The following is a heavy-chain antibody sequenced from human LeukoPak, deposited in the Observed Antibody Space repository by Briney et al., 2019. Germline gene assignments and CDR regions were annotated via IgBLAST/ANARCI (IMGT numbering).Heavy chain of an antibody. CDR1: GYTFTRSG. CDR3: ARELYSSGIGSLFDY. V-gene: IGHV1-18*01. D-gene: IGHD6-19*01. CDR2: ISAYTGDK. Sequence: ASVKVSCKTSGYTFTRSGITWARQAPGQGLEWMGWISAYTGDKHFAQKLQGRVTMTTDTSRSTAYMELTSLTSDDTAVYYCARELYSSGIGSLFDYWGQGTLVTVSS. J-gene: IGHJ4*02.